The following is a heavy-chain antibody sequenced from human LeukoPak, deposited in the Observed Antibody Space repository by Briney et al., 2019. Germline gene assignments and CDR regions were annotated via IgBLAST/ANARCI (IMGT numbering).Heavy chain of an antibody. Sequence: PGGSLRLSCVASGFTFSSYSMNWVRQAPGKGLEWVSSISSSSSYIYYADSVKGRFTISRDNAKNSLYLQMNSLRAEDTAVYYCARVRTVVISYFDYWGQGTLVTVSS. CDR2: ISSSSSYI. J-gene: IGHJ4*02. CDR1: GFTFSSYS. V-gene: IGHV3-21*01. D-gene: IGHD4-23*01. CDR3: ARVRTVVISYFDY.